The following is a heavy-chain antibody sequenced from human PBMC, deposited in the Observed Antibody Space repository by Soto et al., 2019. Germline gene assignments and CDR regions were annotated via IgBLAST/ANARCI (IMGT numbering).Heavy chain of an antibody. V-gene: IGHV2-5*02. CDR1: GFSITGNGEG. Sequence: SGPTLVNPTQTLTLTCTFSGFSITGNGEGVGWIRQPPGKALEWLAFIYWADDKRYSPSLRNRLTITLDNSKDQVILTMTDMGPADTATYYCAHGYVQLLATFHYFDSWGQGTQVTVSS. J-gene: IGHJ4*02. CDR3: AHGYVQLLATFHYFDS. CDR2: IYWADDK. D-gene: IGHD2-2*01.